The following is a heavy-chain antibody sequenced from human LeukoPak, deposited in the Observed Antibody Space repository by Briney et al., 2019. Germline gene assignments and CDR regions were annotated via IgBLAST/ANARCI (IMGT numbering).Heavy chain of an antibody. D-gene: IGHD2-15*01. CDR2: IIPIFGTA. CDR3: ARAPKYCSGGSCYAVYYFDY. Sequence: VASVTVSCTASGGTFSSYAISWVRQAPGQGLEWMGGIIPIFGTANYAQKFQGRVTITTDESTSPAYMELSSLRSEDTAVYYCARAPKYCSGGSCYAVYYFDYWGQGTLVTVSS. CDR1: GGTFSSYA. J-gene: IGHJ4*02. V-gene: IGHV1-69*05.